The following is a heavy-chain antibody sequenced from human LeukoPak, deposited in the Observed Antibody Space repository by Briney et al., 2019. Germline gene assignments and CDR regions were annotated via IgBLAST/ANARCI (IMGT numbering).Heavy chain of an antibody. Sequence: GASVKVSCKASGGTFSSYTISWVRQAPGQGLEWMGRIIPILGIANYAQKFQGRVTITADKSTSTAYMELSSLRSEDTAVYYCAASEMTTVVPRGFDCWGQGTLVTVSS. V-gene: IGHV1-69*02. J-gene: IGHJ4*02. D-gene: IGHD4-23*01. CDR2: IIPILGIA. CDR3: AASEMTTVVPRGFDC. CDR1: GGTFSSYT.